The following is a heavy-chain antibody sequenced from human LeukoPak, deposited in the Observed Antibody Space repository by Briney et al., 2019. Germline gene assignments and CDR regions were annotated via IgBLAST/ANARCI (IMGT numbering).Heavy chain of an antibody. J-gene: IGHJ4*02. CDR3: ARDSLIQYGSGSYWGFDY. V-gene: IGHV3-7*03. CDR2: IKKDGSDK. CDR1: GFTFSNYW. Sequence: GGSLRLSCAASGFTFSNYWMSWARQAPGKGPEWVADIKKDGSDKYYVGSVKGRFTISRDNAKNSLYLQMNSLRAEDTAVYYCARDSLIQYGSGSYWGFDYWGQGILVTVSS. D-gene: IGHD3-10*01.